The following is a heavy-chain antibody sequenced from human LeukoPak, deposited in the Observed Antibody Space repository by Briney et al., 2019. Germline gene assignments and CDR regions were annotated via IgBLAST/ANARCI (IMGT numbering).Heavy chain of an antibody. D-gene: IGHD6-13*01. J-gene: IGHJ6*03. V-gene: IGHV4-39*07. CDR1: GGSISSSSYY. Sequence: ASETLSLTCTVSGGSISSSSYYWGWIRQPPGKGLEWIGSIYYSGSTYYNPSLKSRVTISVDTSKNQFSLKLSSVTAADTAVYYCARESQQAWYPFYYYYYYMDVWGKGTTVTVSS. CDR2: IYYSGST. CDR3: ARESQQAWYPFYYYYYYMDV.